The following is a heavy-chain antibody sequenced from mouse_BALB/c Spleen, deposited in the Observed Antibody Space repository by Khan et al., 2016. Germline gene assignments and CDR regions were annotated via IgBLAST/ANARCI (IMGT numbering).Heavy chain of an antibody. Sequence: EVELVASGGGLVKPGGSLKLSCAASGFTFSDYYMYWVRQTPEKRLEWVATISDGGSYTYYPDSVKGRFTISRDNAKNNLYLQMSSLKSEDTAMYYCARDLNWYFDVWGAGTTVTVSS. CDR1: GFTFSDYY. V-gene: IGHV5-4*02. CDR2: ISDGGSYT. J-gene: IGHJ1*01. CDR3: ARDLNWYFDV.